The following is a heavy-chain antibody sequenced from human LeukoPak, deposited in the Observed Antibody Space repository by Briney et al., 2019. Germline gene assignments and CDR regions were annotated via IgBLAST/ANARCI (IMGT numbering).Heavy chain of an antibody. Sequence: GGSLRLSCAASGFTFSSYAMSWVRQAPGKGLEWVSAISGSGGSTYYADSVKGRFTISRDNSKNTLYLQMNSLRAEDTAVYYCAKPPHGYSYGEFYYFDYWGQGTLVTVSS. J-gene: IGHJ4*02. CDR3: AKPPHGYSYGEFYYFDY. CDR2: ISGSGGST. V-gene: IGHV3-23*01. CDR1: GFTFSSYA. D-gene: IGHD5-18*01.